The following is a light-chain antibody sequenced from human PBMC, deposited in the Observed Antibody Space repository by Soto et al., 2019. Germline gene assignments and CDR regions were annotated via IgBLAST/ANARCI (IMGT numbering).Light chain of an antibody. CDR3: NSYTSISNLV. Sequence: QSALTQPSSVSGSPGQSITISCTGTSSDIGSYNYVSWYQQLPGKAPKLMIYEVNNRPSGVSNRFSGSKSGNTASLTISGLQAEDEADYYCNSYTSISNLVFGGGTKLTVL. J-gene: IGLJ2*01. CDR2: EVN. V-gene: IGLV2-14*01. CDR1: SSDIGSYNY.